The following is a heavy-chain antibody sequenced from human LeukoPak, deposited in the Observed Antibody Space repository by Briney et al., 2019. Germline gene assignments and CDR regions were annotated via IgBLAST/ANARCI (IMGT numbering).Heavy chain of an antibody. D-gene: IGHD3-10*01. CDR1: GYSFTSYW. CDR3: ARRGGFGEVAAPIDY. J-gene: IGHJ4*02. CDR2: IYPGDSDT. Sequence: GESLKISCKGSGYSFTSYWIGWVRQMPGKGLEWMGIIYPGDSDTRYSPSFQGQVTISADKSISTAYLQWSSLKASDTAMYYCARRGGFGEVAAPIDYWGQGTLVTVSS. V-gene: IGHV5-51*01.